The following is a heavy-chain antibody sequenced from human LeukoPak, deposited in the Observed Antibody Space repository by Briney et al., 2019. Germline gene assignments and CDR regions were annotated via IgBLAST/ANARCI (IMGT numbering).Heavy chain of an antibody. J-gene: IGHJ4*02. CDR3: ARLFRNYYDSSGRGRLDY. D-gene: IGHD3-22*01. CDR1: GYSFTSYW. CDR2: IYPGDSDT. V-gene: IGHV5-51*01. Sequence: GESLKISCKGSGYSFTSYWIGWVRQMPGKGLEWMGIIYPGDSDTRYSPPFQGQVTISADKSISTAYLQWSSLKASDTAMYYCARLFRNYYDSSGRGRLDYWGQGTLVTVSS.